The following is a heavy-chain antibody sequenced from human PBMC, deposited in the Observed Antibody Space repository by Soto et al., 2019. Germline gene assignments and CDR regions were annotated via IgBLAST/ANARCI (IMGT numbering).Heavy chain of an antibody. CDR2: ISGSDDST. CDR1: GFTFSSYA. J-gene: IGHJ4*02. V-gene: IGHV3-23*01. D-gene: IGHD6-6*01. Sequence: EVQLLESGGGLVQPGESLRLSCAASGFTFSSYAMSWVRQAPGKGLEWVSVISGSDDSTYYADSVKGRFTISRDNSKNTLYLQLHSLRVEDTAVYYCAKRSSASTFDYGGQGTLVTVSS. CDR3: AKRSSASTFDY.